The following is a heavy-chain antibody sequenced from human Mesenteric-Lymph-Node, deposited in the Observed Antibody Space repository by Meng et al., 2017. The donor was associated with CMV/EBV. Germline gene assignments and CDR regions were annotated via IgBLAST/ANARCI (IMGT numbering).Heavy chain of an antibody. CDR1: GYTFTSYA. V-gene: IGHV7-4-1*02. CDR2: INTNTGNP. CDR3: ARDLGSYYYGSGPFDY. D-gene: IGHD3-10*01. J-gene: IGHJ4*02. Sequence: GYTFTSYAMNRVRQAPGQGLEWMGWINTNTGNPTYAQGFTGRFVFSLDTSVSTAYLQISSLKAEDTAVYYCARDLGSYYYGSGPFDYWGQGTLVTVSS.